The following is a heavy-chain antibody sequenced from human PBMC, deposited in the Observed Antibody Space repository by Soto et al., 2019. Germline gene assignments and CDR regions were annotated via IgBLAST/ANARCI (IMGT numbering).Heavy chain of an antibody. Sequence: GGSLRLSCAASGFTFSSHWMSWVRQAPGKGLEWVANIKYDGSETYYGGSVRGRFTISRDNAKNSLYLHMNSLGVEDTAVYYCARGFGNDYWGQGTLVTVSS. D-gene: IGHD3-16*01. V-gene: IGHV3-7*01. CDR1: GFTFSSHW. CDR2: IKYDGSET. CDR3: ARGFGNDY. J-gene: IGHJ4*02.